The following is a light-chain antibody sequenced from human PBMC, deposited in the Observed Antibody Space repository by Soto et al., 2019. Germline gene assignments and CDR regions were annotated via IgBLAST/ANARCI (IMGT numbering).Light chain of an antibody. Sequence: DVQMTQSPSSLSASVGDRVTITCRASQRIRPSLNWYQQKPGTASNFLIYDASSLQSEVPSRFSGSGSGTDFTLPISNLQPEDFATYYCPETYSVPPTFGQGTNLEI. CDR2: DAS. V-gene: IGKV1-39*01. J-gene: IGKJ2*01. CDR1: QRIRPS. CDR3: PETYSVPPT.